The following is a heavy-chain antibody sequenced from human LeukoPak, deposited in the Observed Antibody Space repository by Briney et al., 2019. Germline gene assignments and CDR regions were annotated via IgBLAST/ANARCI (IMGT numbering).Heavy chain of an antibody. Sequence: ASVEVSCKASGYTFTSYGISWVRQAPGQGLEWMGWISAYNGNTNYAQKLQGRVTMTTDTSTSTAYMELRSLRSDDTAVYYCARDPNMVRGVPNWFDPWGQGTLVTVSS. CDR1: GYTFTSYG. CDR3: ARDPNMVRGVPNWFDP. J-gene: IGHJ5*02. CDR2: ISAYNGNT. V-gene: IGHV1-18*01. D-gene: IGHD3-10*01.